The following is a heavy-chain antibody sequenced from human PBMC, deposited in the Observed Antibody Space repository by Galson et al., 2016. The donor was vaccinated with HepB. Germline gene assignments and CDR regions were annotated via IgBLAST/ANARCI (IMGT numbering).Heavy chain of an antibody. D-gene: IGHD2-21*01. V-gene: IGHV4-61*01. CDR3: ATTHITLRPGYNGMDV. CDR1: SDPVTSGTYY. CDR2: IHDSGNT. J-gene: IGHJ6*02. Sequence: SETLSLTCTVSSDPVTSGTYYWSWVRQSPGKGLDWIGYIHDSGNTNYNPSIKSRVTISRDTSKNQFFLELTSVTAADTAVYYCATTHITLRPGYNGMDVWGQGTTVTVSS.